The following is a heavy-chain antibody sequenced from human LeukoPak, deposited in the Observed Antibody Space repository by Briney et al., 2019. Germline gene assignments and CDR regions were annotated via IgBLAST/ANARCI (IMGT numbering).Heavy chain of an antibody. D-gene: IGHD6-19*01. CDR3: VRGRVAGFDC. J-gene: IGHJ4*02. CDR2: TYYRSKWYT. CDR1: GDSVSSDSVA. V-gene: IGHV6-1*01. Sequence: QTRSLTCAISGDSVSSDSVAWNWIRQSPSRGLEWLGRTYYRSKWYTDYTVSVSSRITINPDTSKNEVSLQLNSVTPEDTAVYYCVRGRVAGFDCWGVGTLAPLSS.